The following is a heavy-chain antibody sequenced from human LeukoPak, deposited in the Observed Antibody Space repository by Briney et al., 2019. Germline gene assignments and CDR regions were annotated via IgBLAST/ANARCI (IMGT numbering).Heavy chain of an antibody. D-gene: IGHD3-22*01. CDR1: GFTFSDYY. Sequence: GGSLRLSCAASGFTFSDYYMSWIGQGPGKGREWVSYICDSGRTIYYADSVKGRFTISRDNAKNSVYLQMNNLGAEDTAVYYCARDRLGDYDHSGYYDKWGQGTLVTVSS. CDR3: ARDRLGDYDHSGYYDK. J-gene: IGHJ4*02. V-gene: IGHV3-11*01. CDR2: ICDSGRTI.